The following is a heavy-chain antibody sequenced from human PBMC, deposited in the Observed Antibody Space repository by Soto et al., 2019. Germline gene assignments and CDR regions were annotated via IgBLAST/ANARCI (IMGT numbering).Heavy chain of an antibody. D-gene: IGHD2-21*02. CDR1: QFSFSNYW. V-gene: IGHV3-7*03. CDR3: ARSHTGDSAFRAFDI. Sequence: LVQSGGGLVPPGESLTVSCAPSQFSFSNYWMKWVRQAPGKALEWVANIKKDESETDYVDSVRGRFTIFRDNAKNLLYLQMRRLRVEDTAVYYCARSHTGDSAFRAFDIWGQGTVVTV. CDR2: IKKDESET. J-gene: IGHJ3*02.